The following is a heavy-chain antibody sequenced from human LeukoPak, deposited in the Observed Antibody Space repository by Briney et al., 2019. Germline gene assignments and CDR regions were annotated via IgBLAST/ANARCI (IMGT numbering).Heavy chain of an antibody. CDR3: AKDWYSSSSLEH. Sequence: GGSLRLSCAASGFTFSSYGMHWVRQAPGKGLEWVAFIRYDGSNKYYADSVKGRFTISRDNSKNTLYLQMNSLRAEDTAVYYCAKDWYSSSSLEHWGQGTLVTVSS. J-gene: IGHJ4*02. V-gene: IGHV3-30*02. CDR2: IRYDGSNK. D-gene: IGHD6-6*01. CDR1: GFTFSSYG.